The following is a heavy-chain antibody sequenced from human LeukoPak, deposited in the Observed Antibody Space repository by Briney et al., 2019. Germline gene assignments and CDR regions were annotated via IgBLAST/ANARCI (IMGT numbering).Heavy chain of an antibody. D-gene: IGHD3-22*01. J-gene: IGHJ4*02. CDR2: ISSRSTYI. V-gene: IGHV3-21*01. Sequence: GGSLRLSCAASGFTFNNYSMNWVRQAPGKGLEWVSSISSRSTYIYHADSLKGRFTISRDNAKNSLYLQMNTLRGEDTAVYYCARGAERSGYDYWGQGTLVTVAS. CDR1: GFTFNNYS. CDR3: ARGAERSGYDY.